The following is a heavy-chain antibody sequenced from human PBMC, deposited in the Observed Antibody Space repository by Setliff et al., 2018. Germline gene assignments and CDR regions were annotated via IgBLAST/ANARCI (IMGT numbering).Heavy chain of an antibody. Sequence: PSETLSLTCTVSGGSISSGTYYWSWIRQPAGKGLEWIGRIYTSGSTNYNPSLKSRVTISVDTSKNQFSLKLSSVTAADTAVYYCARTSLGRWIDPWGQGTLVTVSS. D-gene: IGHD3-16*01. V-gene: IGHV4-61*02. CDR1: GGSISSGTYY. CDR3: ARTSLGRWIDP. J-gene: IGHJ5*02. CDR2: IYTSGST.